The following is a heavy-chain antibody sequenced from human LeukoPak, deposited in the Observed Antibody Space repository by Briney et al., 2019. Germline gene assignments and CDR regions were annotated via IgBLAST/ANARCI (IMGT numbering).Heavy chain of an antibody. CDR1: GFTFESYW. Sequence: GGSLRLSCAASGFTFESYWMSWVRQAPGRGLEGVANIKQDGSEVFYVDSVKGRFTISRDNAKKSLYLQMNSLRAEDTAVYYCARADSSGWYTVDYWGQGTLVTVSS. D-gene: IGHD6-19*01. CDR2: IKQDGSEV. J-gene: IGHJ4*02. V-gene: IGHV3-7*02. CDR3: ARADSSGWYTVDY.